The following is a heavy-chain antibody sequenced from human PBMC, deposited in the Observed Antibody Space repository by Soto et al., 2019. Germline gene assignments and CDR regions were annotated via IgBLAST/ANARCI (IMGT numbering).Heavy chain of an antibody. V-gene: IGHV4-4*07. CDR3: VRDGTKTLRDWFDP. J-gene: IGHJ5*02. CDR2: IYATGTT. Sequence: PSETVSLTCTVSGASISGFYWSWIRKSAGKGLEWIGRIYATGTTDYNPSLKSRVMMSVDTSKKQFSLKLRSVTAADTAVYYCVRDGTKTLRDWFDPWGHGISVTVSS. CDR1: GASISGFY. D-gene: IGHD1-1*01.